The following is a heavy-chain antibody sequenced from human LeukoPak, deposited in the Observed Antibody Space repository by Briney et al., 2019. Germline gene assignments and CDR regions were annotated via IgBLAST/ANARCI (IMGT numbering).Heavy chain of an antibody. CDR1: GGSISSISYY. D-gene: IGHD2-2*01. Sequence: SETLSLTCSVSGGSISSISYYWGWIRQPPGKGLEWIGTLYYSGSTYYNPSLKSRVTISIDTSKNQFSLKLTSVTAADTALYLCHCGSSSFRSVDVWGQGTMVAVSS. CDR2: LYYSGST. J-gene: IGHJ3*01. V-gene: IGHV4-39*01. CDR3: HCGSSSFRSVDV.